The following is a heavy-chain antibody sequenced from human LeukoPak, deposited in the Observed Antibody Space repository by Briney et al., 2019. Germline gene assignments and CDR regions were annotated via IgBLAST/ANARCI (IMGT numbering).Heavy chain of an antibody. Sequence: GGSLRLSCAASGFTFSDYSMNWVRQAPGKGLEWVSSISFTSSFVYYADSVKGRFPISRDNAKNSLYLQMNSLRAEDTAVYYCASERLVVRGITGYFDYWGQGTLVTVSS. CDR2: ISFTSSFV. J-gene: IGHJ4*02. V-gene: IGHV3-21*01. D-gene: IGHD3-10*01. CDR1: GFTFSDYS. CDR3: ASERLVVRGITGYFDY.